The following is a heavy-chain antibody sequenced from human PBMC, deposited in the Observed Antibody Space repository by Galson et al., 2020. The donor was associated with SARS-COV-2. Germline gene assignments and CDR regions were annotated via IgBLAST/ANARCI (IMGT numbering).Heavy chain of an antibody. CDR1: GGSFSGYY. V-gene: IGHV4-34*01. CDR2: INHSGST. CDR3: ARGLPIVIIPSAIVWFNP. Sequence: SQTLSLTCAVYGGSFSGYYWSWIRQPPGKGLEWIGEINHSGSTNYNPSLKSRVTISVDTSKNQFSLKLSAVTDADTAVYYCARGLPIVIIPSAIVWFNPWGLGTLVTVSS. J-gene: IGHJ5*02. D-gene: IGHD2-2*01.